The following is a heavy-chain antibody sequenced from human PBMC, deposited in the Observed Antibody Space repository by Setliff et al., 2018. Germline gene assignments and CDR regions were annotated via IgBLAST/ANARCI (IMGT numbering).Heavy chain of an antibody. CDR2: AFHTGKT. J-gene: IGHJ4*02. D-gene: IGHD3-3*01. Sequence: PSETLSLTCTVSGVSIRGFYWTWIRQSPKRGLEWLGYAFHTGKTDYNPSLMSRVIISIDMSREQFSLKLSSVTAADTAMYFCARGGYNSRSGYSAYYYDYWGQGALVTVSS. V-gene: IGHV4-59*03. CDR1: GVSIRGFY. CDR3: ARGGYNSRSGYSAYYYDY.